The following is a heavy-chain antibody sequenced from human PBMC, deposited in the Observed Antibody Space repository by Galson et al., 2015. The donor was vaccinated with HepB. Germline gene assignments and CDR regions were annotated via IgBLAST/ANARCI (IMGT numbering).Heavy chain of an antibody. CDR1: GFTFSRYN. D-gene: IGHD6-25*01. CDR2: ISGDSTYI. V-gene: IGHV3-21*01. CDR3: ASNIEAAGAMFDY. Sequence: SLRLSCAASGFTFSRYNMNWVRQIPRKGLEWVASISGDSTYILYADSVKGRFTISRDNAENSLYLQMSSLGAEDTAIYYCASNIEAAGAMFDYWGQGTLVTVSS. J-gene: IGHJ4*02.